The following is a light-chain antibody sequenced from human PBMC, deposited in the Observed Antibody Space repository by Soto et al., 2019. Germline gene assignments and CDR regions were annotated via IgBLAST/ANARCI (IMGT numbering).Light chain of an antibody. CDR2: AAS. J-gene: IGKJ3*01. V-gene: IGKV1-27*01. CDR3: QKYSSVPV. Sequence: DIQKTQSPTSLSASVGDRVSITCLASQGIRDFVAWYKQKPGKAPKLLIYAASTLQSGVPSRFSGSGSGTDFTLIINSLQPEDVATYSCQKYSSVPVFGPGTKVEIK. CDR1: QGIRDF.